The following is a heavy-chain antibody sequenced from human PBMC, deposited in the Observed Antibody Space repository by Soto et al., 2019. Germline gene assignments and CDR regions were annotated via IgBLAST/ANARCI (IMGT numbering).Heavy chain of an antibody. CDR1: GYTFTSYY. J-gene: IGHJ6*02. CDR3: ARDSNGKFDSGSYYYNGMDV. V-gene: IGHV1-46*01. D-gene: IGHD1-26*01. Sequence: ASVKVSCKASGYTFTSYYMHWVRQAPGQGLEFMGIIHPNGGGTSYAQKFQGRVTMTRDTSTSTVYMELSSLRSEDTAVYYCARDSNGKFDSGSYYYNGMDVWGQGTTVTVSS. CDR2: IHPNGGGT.